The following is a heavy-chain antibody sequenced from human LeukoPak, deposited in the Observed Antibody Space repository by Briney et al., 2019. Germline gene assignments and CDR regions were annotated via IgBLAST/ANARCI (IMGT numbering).Heavy chain of an antibody. J-gene: IGHJ4*02. Sequence: PGGSLRLSCSASGFTFSSYAMHWVRQAPGKGLEYVSGLSSNGGYTYYADSVKDRFIISRDNSKNTLYLQMSSLRAEDTAVYYCARPPTKIAAAGGGTVDYWGQGTLVTVSS. D-gene: IGHD6-13*01. CDR3: ARPPTKIAAAGGGTVDY. CDR1: GFTFSSYA. V-gene: IGHV3-64D*06. CDR2: LSSNGGYT.